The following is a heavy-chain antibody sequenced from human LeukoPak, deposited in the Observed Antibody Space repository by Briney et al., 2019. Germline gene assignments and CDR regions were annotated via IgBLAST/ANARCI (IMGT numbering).Heavy chain of an antibody. D-gene: IGHD1-26*01. J-gene: IGHJ3*01. CDR2: IHYSGST. V-gene: IGHV4-31*03. CDR1: GGSISRGAYY. CDR3: ARQGSGGRSFDV. Sequence: SQTLSLTCTVSGGSISRGAYYWSWIRQHPGKGLEWIGYIHYSGSTYYNPSLKSRVTISVDTSKNQFSLNLSSVTAADTAVYYCARQGSGGRSFDVWGQGTMVTVSS.